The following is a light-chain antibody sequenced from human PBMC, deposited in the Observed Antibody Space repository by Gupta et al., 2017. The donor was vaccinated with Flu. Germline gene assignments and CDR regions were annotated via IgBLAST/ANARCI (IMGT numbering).Light chain of an antibody. CDR1: QSVSSF. CDR2: GAS. Sequence: ETVVTQSPATLSVSPGERVTLSCRASQSVSSFLAWYQQRPGQAPRLLIYGASTRATGIPARFSGSGSGTEFTLTISSRQSEDVGVYYCQRYNNWPLTFGQGTKVEIK. J-gene: IGKJ1*01. CDR3: QRYNNWPLT. V-gene: IGKV3-15*01.